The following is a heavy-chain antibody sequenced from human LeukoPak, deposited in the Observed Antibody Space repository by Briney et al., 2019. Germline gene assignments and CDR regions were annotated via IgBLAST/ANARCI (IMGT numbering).Heavy chain of an antibody. D-gene: IGHD6-13*01. J-gene: IGHJ4*02. V-gene: IGHV1-69*01. CDR3: ARDGVSSSVGIAAAFDY. CDR1: GGTFSSYA. CDR2: IIPIFGTA. Sequence: GSSVKVSCKASGGTFSSYAISWVRQAPGQGLEWMGGIIPIFGTANYAQKFQGRVTITADESTSTAYMELSSLRSEDTAVYYCARDGVSSSVGIAAAFDYWGQGTLVTVSS.